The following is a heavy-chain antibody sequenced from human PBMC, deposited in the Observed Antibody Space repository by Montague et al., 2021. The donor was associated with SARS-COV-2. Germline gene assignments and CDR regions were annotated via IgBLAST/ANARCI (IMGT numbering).Heavy chain of an antibody. CDR3: ARADILTGYYMVGYYYGMDV. Sequence: SLRLSCAASGFTFSSYEMNWVRQAPGKGLEWVSYISSSGSTIYYADSVKGRFTISRDNAMNSLYLQMNSLRAEDTAVYYCARADILTGYYMVGYYYGMDVWGQGTTVTVSS. CDR2: ISSSGSTI. CDR1: GFTFSSYE. D-gene: IGHD3-9*01. J-gene: IGHJ6*02. V-gene: IGHV3-48*03.